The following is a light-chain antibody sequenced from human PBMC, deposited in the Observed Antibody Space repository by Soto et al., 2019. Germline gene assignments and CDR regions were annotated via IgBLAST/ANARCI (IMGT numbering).Light chain of an antibody. CDR1: QSVSSN. CDR2: GAS. CDR3: QQYNNWPRT. J-gene: IGKJ1*01. V-gene: IGKV3-15*01. Sequence: EIVMTQSPGTLSVSPGERATLSCRASQSVSSNLAWYHQKPGQAPSLLIYGASTRATGIPARFSGSGSGTEFALTISSLQSEDFAVYYCQQYNNWPRTFGQGTKVEIK.